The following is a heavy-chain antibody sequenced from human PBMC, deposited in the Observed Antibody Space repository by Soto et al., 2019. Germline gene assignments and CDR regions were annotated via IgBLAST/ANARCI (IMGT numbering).Heavy chain of an antibody. CDR2: IKGDGSRT. J-gene: IGHJ4*02. CDR3: AKDLHDAAADY. Sequence: VGSLRLSCAASGFSFSNWWMHWVRQAPGKGLVWVSRIKGDGSRTNYADSVKGRFTVSRDNAKNTVYLQVNSLRVEDTAVYYCAKDLHDAAADYWGQGTLVTVSS. V-gene: IGHV3-74*01. CDR1: GFSFSNWW. D-gene: IGHD6-13*01.